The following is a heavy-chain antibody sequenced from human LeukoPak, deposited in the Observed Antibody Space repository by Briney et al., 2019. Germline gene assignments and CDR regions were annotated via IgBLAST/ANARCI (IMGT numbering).Heavy chain of an antibody. D-gene: IGHD3-22*01. CDR2: IKSKTDGGTT. Sequence: GGSLRLSCAASGFTFSNAWMSWVRQAPGKGLEWVGRIKSKTDGGTTDYAAPVKGRFTISRDDSKNTLYLQMNSLKTEDTAVYYCTTSRRTYYYDSSGYYLNGFDIWGQGTMDTVSS. J-gene: IGHJ3*02. CDR1: GFTFSNAW. CDR3: TTSRRTYYYDSSGYYLNGFDI. V-gene: IGHV3-15*01.